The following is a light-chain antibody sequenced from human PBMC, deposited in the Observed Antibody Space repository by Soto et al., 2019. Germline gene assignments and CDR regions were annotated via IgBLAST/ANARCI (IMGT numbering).Light chain of an antibody. J-gene: IGKJ1*01. CDR3: QQYDNWPPWT. Sequence: EIVMTQSPATLSVSPGERATLSCRASQSVSSNLAWYQQEPGQAPRLLIYGASTRATGIPARCSGSGSGTEFTHTTDSLQSEDFAVYYCQQYDNWPPWTFGQGTKVEIK. CDR2: GAS. CDR1: QSVSSN. V-gene: IGKV3-15*01.